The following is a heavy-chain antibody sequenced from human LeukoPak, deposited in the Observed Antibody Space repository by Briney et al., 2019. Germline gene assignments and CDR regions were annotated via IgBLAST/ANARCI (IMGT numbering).Heavy chain of an antibody. D-gene: IGHD3-9*01. Sequence: GGSLRLSCAASGFTFSPYAMTWVRQAPGKGLEWVSGCSGSGSSTYYADSVKGRFTISRDNSKNTLYLQMNSLRAEDTAVYYCAKGRGVLRYFDWLLFAYWGQGTLVTVSS. V-gene: IGHV3-23*01. J-gene: IGHJ4*02. CDR3: AKGRGVLRYFDWLLFAY. CDR1: GFTFSPYA. CDR2: CSGSGSST.